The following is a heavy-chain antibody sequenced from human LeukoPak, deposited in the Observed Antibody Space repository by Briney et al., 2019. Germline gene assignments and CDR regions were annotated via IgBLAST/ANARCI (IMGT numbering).Heavy chain of an antibody. CDR2: INHSGST. J-gene: IGHJ4*02. Sequence: SETLSLTCAVDGGSLSGYYWSWIRQPPGKGLEWIGEINHSGSTNYNPSLKSRVTISVDTSKNQFALKLSSVTAADTAVYYCARYYYDSSRYFHFDYWGQGTLVTVSS. CDR1: GGSLSGYY. CDR3: ARYYYDSSRYFHFDY. V-gene: IGHV4-34*01. D-gene: IGHD3-22*01.